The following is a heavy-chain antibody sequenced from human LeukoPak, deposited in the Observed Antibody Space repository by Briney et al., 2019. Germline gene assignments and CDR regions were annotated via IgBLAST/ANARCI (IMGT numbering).Heavy chain of an antibody. V-gene: IGHV3-30*02. Sequence: PGGSLRLSCAAAGFTFSSHVMHWVRQAPGKGLEWVAFIRYDGINKDYADSVKGRFTISRDNSKNTLYLQTDSLRAEDTAVYYCAKLIPTISVAGTDYWGQGTLVTVSS. D-gene: IGHD6-19*01. CDR1: GFTFSSHV. J-gene: IGHJ4*02. CDR3: AKLIPTISVAGTDY. CDR2: IRYDGINK.